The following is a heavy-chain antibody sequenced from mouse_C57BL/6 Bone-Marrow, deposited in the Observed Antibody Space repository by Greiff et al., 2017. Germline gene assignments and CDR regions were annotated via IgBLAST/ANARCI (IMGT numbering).Heavy chain of an antibody. Sequence: EVQLQQSGPELVKPGASVKISCKASGYTFTDYYMNWVKQSHGKSLEWIGDINPNNGGTSYNQKFKGKATLTVDKSSSTAYMELRSLTSEDSAVYYCARRRYSNYDYAMDYWGQGTSVTVSS. V-gene: IGHV1-26*01. J-gene: IGHJ4*01. CDR2: INPNNGGT. D-gene: IGHD2-5*01. CDR3: ARRRYSNYDYAMDY. CDR1: GYTFTDYY.